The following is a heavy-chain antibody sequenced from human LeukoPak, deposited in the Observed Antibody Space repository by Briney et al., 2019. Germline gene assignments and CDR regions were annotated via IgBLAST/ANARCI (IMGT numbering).Heavy chain of an antibody. V-gene: IGHV3-74*01. CDR1: GFTFSTYA. J-gene: IGHJ4*02. D-gene: IGHD5-18*01. CDR2: IDSDGRST. CDR3: ARDTAPSY. Sequence: GGSLRLSCVDSGFTFSTYAMHWVRQAPGKGLVWVSGIDSDGRSTSYAGSVKGRFTISRDPAKNTLFLQMNSLRAEDTAVYYCARDTAPSYWGQGTLVTVSS.